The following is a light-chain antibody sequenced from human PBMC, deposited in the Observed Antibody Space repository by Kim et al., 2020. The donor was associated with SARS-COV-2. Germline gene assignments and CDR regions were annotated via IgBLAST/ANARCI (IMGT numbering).Light chain of an antibody. CDR2: YDS. CDR1: NMGSKR. Sequence: VAPGKTDQFTGGERNMGSKRVHWYQQRPGRAPVLVIYYDSDRPSGIPERFSGSNSGNTATLTISRVEAGDEADYYCQVWDDSSSWVFGGGTQLTVL. CDR3: QVWDDSSSWV. V-gene: IGLV3-21*04. J-gene: IGLJ3*02.